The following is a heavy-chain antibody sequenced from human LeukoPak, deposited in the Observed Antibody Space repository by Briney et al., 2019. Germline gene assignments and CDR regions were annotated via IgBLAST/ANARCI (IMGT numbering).Heavy chain of an antibody. CDR3: AFPKGGAGAFDI. J-gene: IGHJ3*02. Sequence: GGSLRLSCAASGFTFSSYAMSWVRQAPGKGLEWVSAISGSGGGTYYADSVKGRFTISRDNSKNTLYLQMNSLRAEDTAVYYCAFPKGGAGAFDIWGQGTMVTVSS. CDR2: ISGSGGGT. D-gene: IGHD1-26*01. V-gene: IGHV3-23*01. CDR1: GFTFSSYA.